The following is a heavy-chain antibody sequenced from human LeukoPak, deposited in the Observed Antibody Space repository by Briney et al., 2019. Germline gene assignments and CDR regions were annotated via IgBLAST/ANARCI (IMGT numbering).Heavy chain of an antibody. CDR1: GFTFSSYA. Sequence: PGGSLRLSCAASGFTFSSYAMSWVRQAPGKGLEWVSGISGSGDNTYYADSVKGRFTISRDNSKNTLYVQVNSLGTEDTAVYYCARVVYYYGMDVWGQGTTVTVSS. J-gene: IGHJ6*02. D-gene: IGHD2-15*01. CDR2: ISGSGDNT. CDR3: ARVVYYYGMDV. V-gene: IGHV3-23*01.